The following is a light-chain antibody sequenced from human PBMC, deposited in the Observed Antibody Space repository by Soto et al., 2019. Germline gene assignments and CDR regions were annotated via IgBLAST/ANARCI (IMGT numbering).Light chain of an antibody. V-gene: IGLV1-44*01. CDR2: SNN. Sequence: QSVLTQPPSASGTPGQRVTISCSGSSSNIGSNTVNWYQQLPGTAPKLLIYSNNQRTSGVPDRFSGSKSGTSASLAISGLQSEDDADYYCAAWDDSLNGWVFGGGTKLTVL. J-gene: IGLJ3*02. CDR1: SSNIGSNT. CDR3: AAWDDSLNGWV.